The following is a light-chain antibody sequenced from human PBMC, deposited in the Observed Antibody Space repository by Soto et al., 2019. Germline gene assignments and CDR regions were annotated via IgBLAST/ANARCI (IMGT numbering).Light chain of an antibody. CDR1: QSFRGL. CDR3: QQRSNLPPT. V-gene: IGKV3-11*01. CDR2: DAY. J-gene: IGKJ5*01. Sequence: EVVLTQSPVTLSLSPGERATLSCRASQSFRGLLAWYQQKPGQAPRLLIYDAYNRATGIPPRFSGSGSGTDFTLTISSLEPEDFAVYYCQQRSNLPPTFGQGTRLEIK.